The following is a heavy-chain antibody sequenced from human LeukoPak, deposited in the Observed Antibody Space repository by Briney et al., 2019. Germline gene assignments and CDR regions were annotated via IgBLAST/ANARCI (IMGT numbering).Heavy chain of an antibody. CDR2: INPNSGDT. CDR1: GYIFTGYY. J-gene: IGHJ4*02. CDR3: AREAYCSSSSCSLDY. Sequence: ASVKVSCKASGYIFTGYYMHWVRQAPGQGREWMGWINPNSGDTNYAQNFQGRVTMTRDTSISTAYMELSRLGSDDTAVYFCAREAYCSSSSCSLDYWGQGTLVTVSS. V-gene: IGHV1-2*02. D-gene: IGHD2-2*01.